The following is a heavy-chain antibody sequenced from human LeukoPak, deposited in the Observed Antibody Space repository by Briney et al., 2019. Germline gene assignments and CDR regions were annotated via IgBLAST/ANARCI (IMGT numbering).Heavy chain of an antibody. CDR1: GYTFTSYA. D-gene: IGHD2-15*01. V-gene: IGHV1-18*01. Sequence: VASVKVSCNASGYTFTSYAISWVRQAPGQGLEWMGWISTYNGNTKYAQTFQGRVTMTTDTSTSTAYMELRSLRSDDTAIYYCARYDRYCSGGDCHYYFDYWGQGSLVTVSS. J-gene: IGHJ4*02. CDR2: ISTYNGNT. CDR3: ARYDRYCSGGDCHYYFDY.